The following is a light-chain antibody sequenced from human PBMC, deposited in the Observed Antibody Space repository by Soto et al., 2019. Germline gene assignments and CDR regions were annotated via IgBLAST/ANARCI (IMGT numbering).Light chain of an antibody. J-gene: IGKJ1*01. V-gene: IGKV1-27*01. CDR2: GAS. CDR1: QGISNY. CDR3: KKYDCAPRT. Sequence: EIQMTQSPSSLSASVGDRVTITCRASQGISNYLAWYQQKPGKVHKLLIYGASTLQSGVPSRLSGRGSGTDFTLIILSLQTEDGASDACKKYDCAPRTSGQRNTEEIK.